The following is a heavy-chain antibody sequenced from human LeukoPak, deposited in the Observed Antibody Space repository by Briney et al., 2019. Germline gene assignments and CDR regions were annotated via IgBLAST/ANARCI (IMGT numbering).Heavy chain of an antibody. CDR1: AGSISSYY. CDR3: ARETIIVGRAEFGP. V-gene: IGHV4-59*01. Sequence: SETLSLTSTVSAGSISSYYWSCIRQPPGKGLEWIAYIYYSGITNYNPSLKSRVTISVDTSKNQFSLKLSSVTAADTAVYYCARETIIVGRAEFGPWGEGTLVTVSS. J-gene: IGHJ5*02. D-gene: IGHD3-22*01. CDR2: IYYSGIT.